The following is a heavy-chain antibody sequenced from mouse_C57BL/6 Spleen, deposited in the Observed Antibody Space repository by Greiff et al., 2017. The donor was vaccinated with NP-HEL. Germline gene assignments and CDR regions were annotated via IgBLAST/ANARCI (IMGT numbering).Heavy chain of an antibody. CDR1: GFTFSDYG. CDR2: ISSGSSTI. J-gene: IGHJ4*01. Sequence: EVKLVESGGGLVKPGGSLKLSCAASGFTFSDYGMHWVRQAPEKGLEWVAYISSGSSTIYYADTVKGRFTISRDNAKNTLVLQMTSLRSEDTAMYYCARDGYPRGDYWGQGTSVTVSS. D-gene: IGHD2-3*01. CDR3: ARDGYPRGDY. V-gene: IGHV5-17*01.